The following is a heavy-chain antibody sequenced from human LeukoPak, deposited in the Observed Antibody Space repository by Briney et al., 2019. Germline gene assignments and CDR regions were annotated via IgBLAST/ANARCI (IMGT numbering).Heavy chain of an antibody. V-gene: IGHV3-23*01. CDR3: AKDISLRY. CDR2: ISGSGGST. CDR1: GFTVSSLA. J-gene: IGHJ4*02. Sequence: GGSLRLSCAASGFTVSSLAMHWVRQAPGKGLEWVSAISGSGGSTYYADSVKGRFTIFRDNSKNTLYLQMNSLRAEDTAVYYCAKDISLRYWGQGTLVTVSS.